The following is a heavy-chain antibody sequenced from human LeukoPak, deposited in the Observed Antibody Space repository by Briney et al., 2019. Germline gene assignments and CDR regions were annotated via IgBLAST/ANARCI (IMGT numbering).Heavy chain of an antibody. CDR1: GFNVTNYN. J-gene: IGHJ3*02. CDR3: ARDLAWDAFDI. Sequence: GVSLTLSYAASGFNVTNYNMNWVRQAPGKGLAWVSSIHGSSGSIYYADSLKGRFTISRDNAKNSLYLQMNSLRAEDTAVYYCARDLAWDAFDIWGQGTMVTVSS. CDR2: IHGSSGSI. V-gene: IGHV3-21*01.